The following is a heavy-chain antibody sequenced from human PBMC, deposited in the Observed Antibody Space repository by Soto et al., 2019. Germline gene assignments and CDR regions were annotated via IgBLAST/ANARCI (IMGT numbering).Heavy chain of an antibody. CDR1: GDSISITSYY. V-gene: IGHV4-39*01. D-gene: IGHD2-15*01. Sequence: QLQLQESGPGLVKPSETLSLTCTVSGDSISITSYYWGWVRQAPGKGLEWIGSIHYSGSTHYNPSLQSRVTISGDASKKQFALKLRSVTAADTAVYYCASTKDETLYFDYWGQGTLVTVSS. CDR2: IHYSGST. J-gene: IGHJ4*02. CDR3: ASTKDETLYFDY.